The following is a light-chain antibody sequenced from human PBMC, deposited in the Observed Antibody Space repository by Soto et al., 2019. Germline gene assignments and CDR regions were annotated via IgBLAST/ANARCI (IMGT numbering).Light chain of an antibody. CDR2: DVS. CDR3: SSYTSSSPYVV. Sequence: QSVLTQPASVSGSPGQSITISCTGTSSDVGGYNYVSWYQQHPGKAPKLMIYDVSNRPSGVSNRFSGSKSGKTASLTISGLQAEDEADYYCSSYTSSSPYVVFGGGTKVTVL. CDR1: SSDVGGYNY. V-gene: IGLV2-14*01. J-gene: IGLJ2*01.